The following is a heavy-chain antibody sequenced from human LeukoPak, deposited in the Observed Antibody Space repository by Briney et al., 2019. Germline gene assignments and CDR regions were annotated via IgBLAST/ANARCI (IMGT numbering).Heavy chain of an antibody. V-gene: IGHV4-30-4*01. J-gene: IGHJ5*02. Sequence: PSETLSLTCTVSGGSISSGSYYWSWIRQSPGKGLEWIGYIYYSGSVFYNPSLESRIIISLDTSKNQFSLKVTSLTAADSAVYYCARKTRTWSNWFDPWGQGTLVTVSS. D-gene: IGHD1-14*01. CDR2: IYYSGSV. CDR3: ARKTRTWSNWFDP. CDR1: GGSISSGSYY.